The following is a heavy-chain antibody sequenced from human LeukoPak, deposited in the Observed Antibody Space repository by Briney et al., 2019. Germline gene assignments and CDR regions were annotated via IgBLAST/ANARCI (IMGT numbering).Heavy chain of an antibody. D-gene: IGHD2-15*01. CDR2: INHSGST. Sequence: SETLSLTCAVYGGSFSGCYWSWIRQPPGKGLEWIGEINHSGSTNYNPSLKSRVTISVDTSKNQFSLKLSSVTAADTAVYYCARRYSYYYYYYMDVWGKGTTVTISS. CDR1: GGSFSGCY. CDR3: ARRYSYYYYYYMDV. V-gene: IGHV4-34*01. J-gene: IGHJ6*03.